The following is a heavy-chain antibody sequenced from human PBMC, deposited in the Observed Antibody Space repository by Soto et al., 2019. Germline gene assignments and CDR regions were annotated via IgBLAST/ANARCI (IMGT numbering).Heavy chain of an antibody. CDR1: GGSINNYY. Sequence: SETLSLTCTVSGGSINNYYWSWIRQPPGKGLEWVGYIYDSGSPTYNPSLKSRVTMSLDTSKNQFSLKLNSVTAADTAVYFCGRQYDFWSPYYYTMDVRGQGTTVTVSS. J-gene: IGHJ6*02. V-gene: IGHV4-59*08. CDR2: IYDSGSP. CDR3: GRQYDFWSPYYYTMDV. D-gene: IGHD3-3*01.